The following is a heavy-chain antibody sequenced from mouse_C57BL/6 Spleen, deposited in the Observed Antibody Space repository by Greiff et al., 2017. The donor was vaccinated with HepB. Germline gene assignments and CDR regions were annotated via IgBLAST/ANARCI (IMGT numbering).Heavy chain of an antibody. CDR2: IDPSDSYT. CDR1: GYAFSSYW. Sequence: VKLQESGAELVKPGASVKISCKASGYAFSSYWMNWVKQRPGQGLEWIGVIDPSDSYTNYNQKFKGKATLTVDTSSSTAYMQLSSLTSEDSAVYYCAREDYYGSSPWFAYWGQGTLVTVSA. V-gene: IGHV1S126*01. D-gene: IGHD1-1*01. J-gene: IGHJ3*01. CDR3: AREDYYGSSPWFAY.